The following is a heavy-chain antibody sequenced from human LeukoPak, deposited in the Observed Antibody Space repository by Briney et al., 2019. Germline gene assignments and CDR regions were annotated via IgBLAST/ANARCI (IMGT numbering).Heavy chain of an antibody. V-gene: IGHV4-59*08. CDR2: IYYSGST. CDR1: GSSISSYY. D-gene: IGHD4-17*01. Sequence: SETLSLTCTVSGSSISSYYWSWIRQPPGKGLEWIGYIYYSGSTNYNPSLKSRVTISVDTSKNQFSLKLSSVTAAGTAVYYCARRMTTGHDAFDVWGQGTMVTVSS. J-gene: IGHJ3*01. CDR3: ARRMTTGHDAFDV.